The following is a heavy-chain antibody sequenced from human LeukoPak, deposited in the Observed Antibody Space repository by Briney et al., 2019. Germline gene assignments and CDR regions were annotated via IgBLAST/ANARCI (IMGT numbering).Heavy chain of an antibody. J-gene: IGHJ4*02. Sequence: GGSLRLSCAASGFTFTDYAMSWVRQAPEKGLEWVSTISHSGGGTYYAESVKGRFTISRDNSKNTVYLQMNSLRAEDTAVYYCARGPRGDWPLDYWGQGTLVTVSS. CDR1: GFTFTDYA. V-gene: IGHV3-23*01. CDR3: ARGPRGDWPLDY. CDR2: ISHSGGGT. D-gene: IGHD2-21*02.